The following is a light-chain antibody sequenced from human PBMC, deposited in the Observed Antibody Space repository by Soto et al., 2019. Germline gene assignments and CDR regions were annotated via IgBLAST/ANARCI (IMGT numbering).Light chain of an antibody. Sequence: EIVLTQSPGTLSLSPGDRATLSCRASQSVSSYLAWYQQKPGQAPRLLIYDASNRATGIPARFSGSGSGTDFTLTISRLEPEDFAVYYCQQRSNWPLTFGGGTKVDIK. V-gene: IGKV3-11*01. CDR2: DAS. CDR1: QSVSSY. CDR3: QQRSNWPLT. J-gene: IGKJ4*01.